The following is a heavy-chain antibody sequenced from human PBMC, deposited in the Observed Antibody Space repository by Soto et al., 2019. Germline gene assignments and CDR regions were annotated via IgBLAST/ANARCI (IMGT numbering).Heavy chain of an antibody. CDR1: GFTVSSNY. Sequence: EVQLVESGGGLVQPGGSLRLSCAASGFTVSSNYMSWVRQAPGKGLEWVSVIYSGGSTYYADSVKGRFTISRDNSKNSRYLQMNSLRADDTAVYYCARHDSYSSSWYPPFAYWGQGTLVTVSS. V-gene: IGHV3-66*04. CDR3: ARHDSYSSSWYPPFAY. CDR2: IYSGGST. D-gene: IGHD6-13*01. J-gene: IGHJ4*02.